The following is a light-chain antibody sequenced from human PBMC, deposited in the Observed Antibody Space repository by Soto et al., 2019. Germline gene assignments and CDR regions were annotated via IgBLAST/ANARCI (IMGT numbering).Light chain of an antibody. V-gene: IGKV3-15*01. CDR3: QQYNDWPLT. J-gene: IGKJ4*01. CDR2: AAS. CDR1: QSVSSN. Sequence: EIVMTQSPATLSVSPGERATLSCRASQSVSSNLAWYQQKPGQAPRLLIYAASTRATGIPARFSGSGSGTEFTLSISSLQSEDFAVYYCQQYNDWPLTFGGGTKV.